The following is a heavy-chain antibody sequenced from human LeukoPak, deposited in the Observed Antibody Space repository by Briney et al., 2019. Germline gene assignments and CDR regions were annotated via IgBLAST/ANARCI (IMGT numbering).Heavy chain of an antibody. D-gene: IGHD5-12*01. CDR1: GGSISSNNW. Sequence: TLSLTCAVSGGSISSNNWWSWVRQPPGKGLEWIGEIYHSGSTNYNPSLKSRVTISVDNSKNQFSLKLTSVTAADTAVYYCARAATGYFRWDYWGQGTLVTVSS. J-gene: IGHJ4*02. CDR3: ARAATGYFRWDY. V-gene: IGHV4-4*02. CDR2: IYHSGST.